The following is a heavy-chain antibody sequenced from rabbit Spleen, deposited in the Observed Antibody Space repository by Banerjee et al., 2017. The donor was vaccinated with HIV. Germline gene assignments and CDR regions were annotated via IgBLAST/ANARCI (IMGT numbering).Heavy chain of an antibody. V-gene: IGHV1S40*01. J-gene: IGHJ6*01. D-gene: IGHD1-1*01. CDR3: ARSSNRYRYVHLDL. CDR1: GFSFSSDYD. CDR2: VYGFNGGSA. Sequence: QSLEESGGDLVKPEGSLTLTCTASGFSFSSDYDMCWVRQAPGKGLEWMACVYGFNGGSAYYASWAKGRFTISKTSSTTVTLQMTSLTAADTATYFCARSSNRYRYVHLDLWGPGTLVTVS.